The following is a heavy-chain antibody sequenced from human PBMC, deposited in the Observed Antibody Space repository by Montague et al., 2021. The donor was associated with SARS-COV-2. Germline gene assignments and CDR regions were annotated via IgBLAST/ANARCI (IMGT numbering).Heavy chain of an antibody. Sequence: CAISGDSVSRYSFAWSWIRQSLARGLEWLGSTYYRSKWYSDYALSVRGRLTANPDASKNEFSLELNYVTPEDTAVYYCVRYSGWFYFDFWGQGTLVTVSS. CDR3: VRYSGWFYFDF. J-gene: IGHJ4*02. CDR1: GDSVSRYSFA. D-gene: IGHD6-19*01. V-gene: IGHV6-1*01. CDR2: TYYRSKWYS.